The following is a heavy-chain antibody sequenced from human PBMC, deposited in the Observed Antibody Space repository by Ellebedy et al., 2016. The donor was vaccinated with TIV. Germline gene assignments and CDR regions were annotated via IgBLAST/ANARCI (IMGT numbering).Heavy chain of an antibody. CDR3: ARGALATLGVVKGYYGLDV. J-gene: IGHJ6*02. V-gene: IGHV4-34*01. CDR2: INDRGST. CDR1: GGSFSGNY. Sequence: MPSETLSLTCAVYGGSFSGNYWSWIRQPPGKGLEWIGEINDRGSTNYNPSLKSRVTISVDPSKNQFSLKLTSVSAADTAVYYWARGALATLGVVKGYYGLDVWGQGTTVTVSS. D-gene: IGHD3-3*01.